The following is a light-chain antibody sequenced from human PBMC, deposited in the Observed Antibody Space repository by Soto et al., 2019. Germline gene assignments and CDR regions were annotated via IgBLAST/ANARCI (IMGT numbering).Light chain of an antibody. CDR2: DTS. CDR1: HDIGPY. CDR3: QQFDSVPLT. V-gene: IGKV1-33*01. J-gene: IGKJ4*01. Sequence: DVQMTQSPSSLSASVGDRVTITCQASHDIGPYLNWYQHKPGKAPKLLIFDTSHLATGVPARFSGGGSDTYFTFTITNLQHEDFAVYYCQQFDSVPLTFGGGTHVEI.